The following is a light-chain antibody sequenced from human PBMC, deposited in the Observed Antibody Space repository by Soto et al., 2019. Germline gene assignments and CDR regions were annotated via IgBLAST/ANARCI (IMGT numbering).Light chain of an antibody. CDR3: QQRSNWPPIT. CDR2: DAS. Sequence: EIVLTQSPGTLSLSPGERATLCCRASQSVTSSYLAWYQQKPGQAPRLLIYDASNRATGIPARFSGSGSGTDFTLTISSLEPEDFAVYYCQQRSNWPPITFGQGTRLEIK. CDR1: QSVTSSY. J-gene: IGKJ5*01. V-gene: IGKV3-11*01.